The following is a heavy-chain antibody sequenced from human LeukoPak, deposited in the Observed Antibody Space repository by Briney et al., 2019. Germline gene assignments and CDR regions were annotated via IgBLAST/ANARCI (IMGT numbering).Heavy chain of an antibody. V-gene: IGHV6-1*01. CDR2: TYYRSKWYN. CDR3: ARGYYDNSGHYYFDY. Sequence: SQTLTLTCAISGDSVSSNSAAWNWIRQSPSRGLEWLGRTYYRSKWYNDYAVSVKSRITINPDTSNNRFYLQLNSVTPQDTAVYYCARGYYDNSGHYYFDYWGQGTLVTVSS. D-gene: IGHD3-22*01. CDR1: GDSVSSNSAA. J-gene: IGHJ4*02.